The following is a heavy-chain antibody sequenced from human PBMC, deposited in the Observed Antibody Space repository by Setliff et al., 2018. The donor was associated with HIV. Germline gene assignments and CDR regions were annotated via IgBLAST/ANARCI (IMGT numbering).Heavy chain of an antibody. V-gene: IGHV4-39*01. CDR3: AVGGEDRGFFDY. D-gene: IGHD3-16*01. CDR1: GGSISSSSYY. CDR2: IYYSGST. Sequence: SETLSLTCTVSGGSISSSSYYWGWIRQPPGKGLEWIGSIYYSGSTYYNPSLKSRVTISVDTSKNQFSLKLSSVTAADTAVYYCAVGGEDRGFFDYWGQGTPVTVSS. J-gene: IGHJ4*02.